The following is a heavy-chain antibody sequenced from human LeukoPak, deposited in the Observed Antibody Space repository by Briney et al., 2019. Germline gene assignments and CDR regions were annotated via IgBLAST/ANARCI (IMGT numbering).Heavy chain of an antibody. V-gene: IGHV5-51*01. D-gene: IGHD3-10*01. Sequence: GESLKISCKGSGYSFTNYWIGWVRQMPGKGLEGMGIIYPGDSDTRYSPSFQDQVTISADKSISTAYLQWSSLKASDTAMYYCARQRFTMRDYAGNWFDPWGQGTLVTVSS. CDR1: GYSFTNYW. CDR3: ARQRFTMRDYAGNWFDP. J-gene: IGHJ5*02. CDR2: IYPGDSDT.